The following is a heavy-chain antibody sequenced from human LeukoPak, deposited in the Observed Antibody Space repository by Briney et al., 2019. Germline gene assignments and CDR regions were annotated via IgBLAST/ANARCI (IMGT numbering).Heavy chain of an antibody. CDR3: ARLGDSSSSGGYYYYYYMDV. D-gene: IGHD6-6*01. Sequence: GGSLRLSCAASRFTFSSYWMSWVRQAPGKGLEWVANIKQDGSEKYYVDSVKGRFTISRDNARNSLYLQMNSLRAEDTAVYYCARLGDSSSSGGYYYYYYMDVWGKGTTVTVSS. V-gene: IGHV3-7*01. CDR2: IKQDGSEK. J-gene: IGHJ6*03. CDR1: RFTFSSYW.